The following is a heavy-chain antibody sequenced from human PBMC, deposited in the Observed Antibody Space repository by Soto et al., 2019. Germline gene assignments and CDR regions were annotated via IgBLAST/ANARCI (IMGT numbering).Heavy chain of an antibody. Sequence: DVQLLESGGGLVQPEGSPRLSCAASGFTFSSYAMGWVRQGPGKGLEWVAVVSIGGSTHYADSVRGRLTISRDNSKNTLSLQMNSLTAEDTAVYFCAKRRGAGGHFDYWAREPWSPSP. CDR1: GFTFSSYA. V-gene: IGHV3-23*01. D-gene: IGHD2-15*01. CDR3: AKRRGAGGHFDY. J-gene: IGHJ4*02. CDR2: VSIGGST.